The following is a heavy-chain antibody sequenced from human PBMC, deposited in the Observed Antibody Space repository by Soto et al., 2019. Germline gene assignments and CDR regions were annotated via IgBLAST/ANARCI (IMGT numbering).Heavy chain of an antibody. CDR3: ASDPPGYSSGWYRFFDY. V-gene: IGHV3-30-3*01. CDR2: ISYDGSNK. J-gene: IGHJ4*02. Sequence: GGSLRFSCAASGFTFSSYAMHWVRQAPGKGLEWVAVISYDGSNKYYADSVKGRFTISRDNSKNTLYLQMNSLRAEDTAVYYCASDPPGYSSGWYRFFDYWGQGTLVTVSS. D-gene: IGHD6-19*01. CDR1: GFTFSSYA.